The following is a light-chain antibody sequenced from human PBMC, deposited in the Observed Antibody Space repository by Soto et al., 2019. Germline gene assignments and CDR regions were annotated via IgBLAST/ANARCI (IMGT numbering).Light chain of an antibody. CDR1: SSNVDNNY. Sequence: QSVLTQPPSVSAAPGQTVIISCSGSSSNVDNNYVSWYKQLPGAAPKLVIYENDERPPGIPDRFSGSKSGTSATLDITGLQTGDEADYYCGTWDSTLYPGFFVFGTGTKVTVL. CDR2: END. J-gene: IGLJ1*01. CDR3: GTWDSTLYPGFFV. V-gene: IGLV1-51*02.